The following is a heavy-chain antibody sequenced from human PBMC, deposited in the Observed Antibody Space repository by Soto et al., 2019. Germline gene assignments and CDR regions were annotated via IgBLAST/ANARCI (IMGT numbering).Heavy chain of an antibody. D-gene: IGHD6-19*01. CDR3: AREGRVGGIDY. CDR2: ISSIGVAT. CDR1: GFTFSIHE. Sequence: GALRLSCAASGFTFSIHEMNWVRQAPGKGLEWVSYISSIGVATYYADSVKGRFTISRDNAKNSLYLQMNSLRAEDTAVYYCAREGRVGGIDYWGQGTPVTVSS. V-gene: IGHV3-48*03. J-gene: IGHJ4*02.